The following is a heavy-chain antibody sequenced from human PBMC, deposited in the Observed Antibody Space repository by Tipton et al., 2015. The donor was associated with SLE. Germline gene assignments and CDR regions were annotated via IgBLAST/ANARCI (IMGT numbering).Heavy chain of an antibody. CDR2: IFYSGST. Sequence: TLSLTCTVSDVSFSTYYWSWIRQPPGKRLEWIGNIFYSGSTKYNPSLKSRVSISVDTSKNQFSLRLTSVTAADTAVYFCARERERDYFDNSVLDAFDIWGQGTMVTVSS. CDR3: ARERERDYFDNSVLDAFDI. CDR1: DVSFSTYY. V-gene: IGHV4-59*01. J-gene: IGHJ3*02. D-gene: IGHD3-22*01.